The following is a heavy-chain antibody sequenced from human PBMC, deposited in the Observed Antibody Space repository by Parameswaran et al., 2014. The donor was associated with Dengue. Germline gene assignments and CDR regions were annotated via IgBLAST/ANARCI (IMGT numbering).Heavy chain of an antibody. V-gene: IGHV3-30*18. CDR3: AKDYDFWSGYSDY. Sequence: VRQAPGKGLEWVAVISYDGSNKYYADSVKGRFTISRDNSKNTLYLQMNSLRAEDTAVYYCAKDYDFWSGYSDYWGQGTLVTVSS. D-gene: IGHD3-3*01. J-gene: IGHJ4*02. CDR2: ISYDGSNK.